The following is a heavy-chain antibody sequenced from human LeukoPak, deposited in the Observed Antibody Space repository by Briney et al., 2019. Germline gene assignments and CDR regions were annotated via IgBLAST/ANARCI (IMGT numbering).Heavy chain of an antibody. CDR1: GYTLTALA. D-gene: IGHD3-22*01. J-gene: IGHJ3*02. Sequence: ASVKVSCKVSGYTLTALALHWVRQAPGKGFEWIGGFDSEEYDTIYAQKFQGRVTMTRNTSISTAYMELSSLRSEDTAIYYCARDLYYGSSGGALHIWGQGTLFTVSS. CDR2: FDSEEYDT. CDR3: ARDLYYGSSGGALHI. V-gene: IGHV1-24*01.